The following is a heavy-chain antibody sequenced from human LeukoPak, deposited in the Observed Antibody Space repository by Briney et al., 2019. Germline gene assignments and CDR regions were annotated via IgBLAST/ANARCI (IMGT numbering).Heavy chain of an antibody. V-gene: IGHV3-48*03. Sequence: PGGSLRLSCAASGFTFSTYEMIRVRQAPGKGLEWVSYISSSSSNKYYADSVEGRFTISRDNAKNSLYLQMNSLRAEDTAVYYCATDCSSSSCLQTDYWGQGTLVTVSS. CDR3: ATDCSSSSCLQTDY. D-gene: IGHD2-2*01. J-gene: IGHJ4*02. CDR1: GFTFSTYE. CDR2: ISSSSSNK.